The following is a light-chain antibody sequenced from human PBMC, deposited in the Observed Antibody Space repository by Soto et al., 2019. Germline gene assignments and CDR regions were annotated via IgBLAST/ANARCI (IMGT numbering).Light chain of an antibody. CDR2: RNN. V-gene: IGLV1-47*01. J-gene: IGLJ1*01. CDR1: RSNIGSNY. Sequence: QSVLTQPPSASGAPGQRVTISCSGARSNIGSNYVYWYQQFPGTAPKLLISRNNERPSGVPDRFSGSKSGTSASLAISGLRSEDEADYYCAACDDSLTTGVFGTGTKVTVL. CDR3: AACDDSLTTGV.